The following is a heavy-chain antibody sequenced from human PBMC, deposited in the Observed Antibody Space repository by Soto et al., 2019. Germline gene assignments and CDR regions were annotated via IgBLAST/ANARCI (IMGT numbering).Heavy chain of an antibody. CDR3: AKVSRGIGVVPAALN. V-gene: IGHV3-23*01. D-gene: IGHD2-2*01. CDR1: GHTFHSYA. J-gene: IGHJ4*02. CDR2: ISGSGGST. Sequence: EVQLLESGGGLVQPGGSLRLSCVASGHTFHSYAMSWVRQAPGKGLEWVSGISGSGGSTYYAGSVRGRFTISRDDSKNTLYLQMNSLRAEATAVYYCAKVSRGIGVVPAALNWGQGTLVTVSS.